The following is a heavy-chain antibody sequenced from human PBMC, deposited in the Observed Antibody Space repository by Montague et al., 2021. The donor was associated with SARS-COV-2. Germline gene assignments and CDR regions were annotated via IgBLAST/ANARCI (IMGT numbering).Heavy chain of an antibody. CDR2: INHSGST. Sequence: SETLSLTCAVYGGSFSGHYWSWIRQPPGKGLEWIGDINHSGSTNYNPSLKSRVSISVDTSKNQFSLKLSSVTAADTAVYYCARAIVDVTMMVVVMTGVEHYFDFWGQGTLVTVSS. J-gene: IGHJ4*02. D-gene: IGHD3-22*01. V-gene: IGHV4-34*01. CDR3: ARAIVDVTMMVVVMTGVEHYFDF. CDR1: GGSFSGHY.